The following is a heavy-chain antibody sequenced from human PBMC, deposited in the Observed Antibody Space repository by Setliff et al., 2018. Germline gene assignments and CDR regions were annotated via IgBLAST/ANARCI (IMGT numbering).Heavy chain of an antibody. V-gene: IGHV4-4*02. Sequence: SETLSLTCAVSGGSISSSNWWSWVRQPPGKGLEWIGEIYHSGSTNYNPSLKSRVTISVDKSKNQFSLKLSSVTAADTAVYYCARDEGSSYFYGMDVWGQGTTVTVS. D-gene: IGHD6-13*01. CDR3: ARDEGSSYFYGMDV. CDR2: IYHSGST. CDR1: GGSISSSNW. J-gene: IGHJ6*02.